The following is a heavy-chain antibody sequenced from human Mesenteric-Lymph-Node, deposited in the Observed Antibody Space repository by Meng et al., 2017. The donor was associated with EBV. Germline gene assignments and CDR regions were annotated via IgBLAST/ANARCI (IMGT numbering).Heavy chain of an antibody. V-gene: IGHV3-30*04. CDR2: ISYNGGEI. CDR1: GFYFSSHA. J-gene: IGHJ5*02. CDR3: VDLMLP. D-gene: IGHD3-16*01. Sequence: RLAGAGVGVGQPGRSLILSWAASGFYFSSHAMHWLRQAPGKGLEWVAVISYNGGEINYVDSVKGRFTISRDNSKNMLYLQMNSLRPEDTAVYYRVDLMLPWGQGTLVTVSS.